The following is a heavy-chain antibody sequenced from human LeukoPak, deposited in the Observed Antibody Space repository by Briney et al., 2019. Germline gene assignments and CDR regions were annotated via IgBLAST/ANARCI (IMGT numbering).Heavy chain of an antibody. CDR3: ARVTFGYRNYYDSSGYYRRRAFDI. D-gene: IGHD3-22*01. Sequence: PSGTLSLTCAVSGDSISTNNWYNWVRQPPGKWLEWIGEIYHSGNTNYNPSLKSRVTISVDKSKNQFSLKLTSVTAAATAVYYCARVTFGYRNYYDSSGYYRRRAFDIWGQGTMVTVSS. V-gene: IGHV4-4*02. CDR2: IYHSGNT. CDR1: GDSISTNNW. J-gene: IGHJ3*02.